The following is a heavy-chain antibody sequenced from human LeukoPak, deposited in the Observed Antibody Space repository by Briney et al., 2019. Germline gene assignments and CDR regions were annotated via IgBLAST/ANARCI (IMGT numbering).Heavy chain of an antibody. V-gene: IGHV4-39*01. CDR2: IYYSGST. CDR3: ARRIRFTYSGYDGLDY. J-gene: IGHJ4*02. D-gene: IGHD5-12*01. CDR1: GGSISSSSYC. Sequence: SETLSLACTVSGGSISSSSYCWGWIRQPPGKGLEWIGSIYYSGSTYYNPSLKSRVTISVDTSKNQFSLKLSSVTAADTAVYYCARRIRFTYSGYDGLDYWGQGTLVTVSS.